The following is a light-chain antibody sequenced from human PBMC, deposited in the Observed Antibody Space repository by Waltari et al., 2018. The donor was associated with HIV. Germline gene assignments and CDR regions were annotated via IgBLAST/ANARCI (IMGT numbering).Light chain of an antibody. CDR2: SND. J-gene: IGLJ2*01. CDR1: NPNIGRNT. V-gene: IGLV1-44*01. CDR3: AAWDHSPEGLV. Sequence: QSVLTQPPSASGTPGQRVTTSCSGSNPNIGRNTVNWYRQIPGTAPKLLIYSNDQRPSGVPDRFSGSRSGTSASLAISGLQSEDEADYYCAAWDHSPEGLVFGGGTKLTVL.